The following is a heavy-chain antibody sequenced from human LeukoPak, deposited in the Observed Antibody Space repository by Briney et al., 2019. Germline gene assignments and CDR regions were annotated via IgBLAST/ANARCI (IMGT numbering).Heavy chain of an antibody. D-gene: IGHD6-13*01. V-gene: IGHV3-21*01. CDR2: ISSSSSYI. CDR3: ARSGAYSSSWTNKIIYYYYYYMDV. CDR1: GFTFSSYS. Sequence: PGGSLRLSCAASGFTFSSYSMNWVRQAPGKGLEWVSSISSSSSYIYYADSVKGRFTISRDNSKNTLYLQMNSLRAEDTAVYYCARSGAYSSSWTNKIIYYYYYYMDVWGKGTLVTVSS. J-gene: IGHJ6*03.